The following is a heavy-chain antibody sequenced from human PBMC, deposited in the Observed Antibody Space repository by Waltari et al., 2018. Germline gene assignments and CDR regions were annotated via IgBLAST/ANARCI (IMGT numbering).Heavy chain of an antibody. CDR1: GGSISSSTYY. CDR2: IYYSGTT. CDR3: ARLPLNYAVDV. Sequence: QLQLQESGPGLVKPSETLSLTCTVSGGSISSSTYYWGWIRPTPGTGLECIGSIYYSGTTYHNPSLKSRITISIDTSQNQFSLKLYSVTAADTAVYYCARLPLNYAVDVWGQGTTVTVSS. V-gene: IGHV4-39*07. D-gene: IGHD3-9*01. J-gene: IGHJ6*02.